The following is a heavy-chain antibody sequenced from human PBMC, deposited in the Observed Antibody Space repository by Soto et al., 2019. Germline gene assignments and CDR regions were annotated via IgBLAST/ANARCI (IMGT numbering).Heavy chain of an antibody. D-gene: IGHD3-9*01. V-gene: IGHV3-33*01. Sequence: GGSLRLSCAASGFTFSSYGMHWVRQAPGKGLEWVAVIWYDGSNKYYADSVKGRFTISRDNSKNTLYLQMNSLRAEDTAVYYGARDRGLNRGFYDILSRYGMDVWGQGTTVTVSS. J-gene: IGHJ6*02. CDR2: IWYDGSNK. CDR1: GFTFSSYG. CDR3: ARDRGLNRGFYDILSRYGMDV.